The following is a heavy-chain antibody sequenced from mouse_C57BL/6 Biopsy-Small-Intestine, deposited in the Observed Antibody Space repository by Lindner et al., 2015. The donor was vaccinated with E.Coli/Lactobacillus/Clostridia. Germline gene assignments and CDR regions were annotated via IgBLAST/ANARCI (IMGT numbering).Heavy chain of an antibody. CDR2: ISAYNGNT. CDR3: ARAPGGSGREDY. Sequence: SVKVSCKASGYTFTSQGITWVRQAPGQGLEWMGWISAYNGNTKYVQKLQGRFTMTTDTSTSTAYMELRSLRSDDTAVYYCARAPGGSGREDYWGQGTLVTVSS. J-gene: IGHJ4*01. CDR1: GYTFTSQG. D-gene: IGHD3-2*02. V-gene: IGHV1-7*01.